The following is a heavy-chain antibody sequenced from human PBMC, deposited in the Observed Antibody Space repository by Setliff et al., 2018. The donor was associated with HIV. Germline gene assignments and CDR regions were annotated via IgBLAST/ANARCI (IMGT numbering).Heavy chain of an antibody. V-gene: IGHV1-8*02. J-gene: IGHJ6*03. CDR1: GYTFTSYD. CDR3: ARGRSLVRGSGSPEYYYMDV. D-gene: IGHD3-10*01. CDR2: MNPNSGNT. Sequence: VSCKPSGYTFTSYDINWVRQATGQGLEWMGWMNPNSGNTGYAQKFQGRVIMTRNTSISTAYMELSSLRSDDTAVYYCARGRSLVRGSGSPEYYYMDVWGRGTTVTVSS.